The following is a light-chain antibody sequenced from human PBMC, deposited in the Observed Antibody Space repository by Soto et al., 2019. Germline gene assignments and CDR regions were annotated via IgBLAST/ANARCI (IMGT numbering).Light chain of an antibody. CDR2: GTS. CDR1: QTGSSKY. CDR3: QQYGTSEII. V-gene: IGKV3-20*01. J-gene: IGKJ1*01. Sequence: EIVLTQSPGTLSLSPGQGATLSCRASQTGSSKYLAWYKQKPGQAPRLLIYGTSTRATGVPDRFSGSGSGTDFTLTISRLEPEDFAVFYCQQYGTSEIIFGQGTKVDI.